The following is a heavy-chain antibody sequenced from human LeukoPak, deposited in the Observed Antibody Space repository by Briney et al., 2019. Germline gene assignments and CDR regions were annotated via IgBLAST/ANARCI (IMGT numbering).Heavy chain of an antibody. J-gene: IGHJ6*02. CDR2: ISGSGGSN. CDR1: GFTFSSYA. Sequence: GGSLRLSCAASGFTFSSYAMSWVRQAPGKGLEWVSAISGSGGSNYYADSVKGRLTISRDNSKNKLYLQMNSLRAEDTAVYYCARLDMVRGVITSGPYYYGMDVWGQGTTVTVSS. CDR3: ARLDMVRGVITSGPYYYGMDV. D-gene: IGHD3-10*01. V-gene: IGHV3-23*01.